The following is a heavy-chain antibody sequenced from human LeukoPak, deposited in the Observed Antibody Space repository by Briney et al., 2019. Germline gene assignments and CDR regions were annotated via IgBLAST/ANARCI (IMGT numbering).Heavy chain of an antibody. CDR3: VRPRGSYYFAMDV. V-gene: IGHV3-33*01. D-gene: IGHD2-15*01. J-gene: IGHJ6*02. Sequence: GGSLRLSCAASGFPFSSYGMHWVRQAPGKGLEWVALIWFDGSNKYYADSVKGRFTISRDNSKNTLYLQMNSLRAEDTAVYYCVRPRGSYYFAMDVWGQGTTVTVSS. CDR1: GFPFSSYG. CDR2: IWFDGSNK.